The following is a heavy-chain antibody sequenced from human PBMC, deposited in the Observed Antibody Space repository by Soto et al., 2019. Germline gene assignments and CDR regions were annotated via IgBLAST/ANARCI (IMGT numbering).Heavy chain of an antibody. CDR3: ARSEQHHDAFDI. V-gene: IGHV1-18*01. Sequence: ASVKVSCKASGYTFTSYGISWVRQAPGQGLEWMGWISAYNGNTNYAQKLKGRVTMTTDTSTSTAYMELRSLRSDDTAVYYCARSEQHHDAFDIWGQGTMVTVSS. D-gene: IGHD6-13*01. CDR2: ISAYNGNT. J-gene: IGHJ3*02. CDR1: GYTFTSYG.